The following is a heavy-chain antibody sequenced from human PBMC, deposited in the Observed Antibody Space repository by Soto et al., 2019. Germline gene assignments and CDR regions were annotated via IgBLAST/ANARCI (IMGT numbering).Heavy chain of an antibody. CDR2: GIPVIGTT. CDR3: ATPPLLRWDFDL. J-gene: IGHJ2*01. V-gene: IGHV1-69*08. D-gene: IGHD3-3*01. Sequence: VQLVQSGSEVKKPGSSVRVSCKTSEDTFSANTINWVRQAPGQGLEWLGRGIPVIGTTHYTQKFEDRVTISADKTTSTSYMDLSSLKSEDTALYYCATPPLLRWDFDLWGRGTLVTVSS. CDR1: EDTFSANT.